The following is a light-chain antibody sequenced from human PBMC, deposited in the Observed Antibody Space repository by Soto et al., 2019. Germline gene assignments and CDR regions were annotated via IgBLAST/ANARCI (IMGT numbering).Light chain of an antibody. CDR3: QQYGSSPLT. Sequence: EIVLTQSPGTLSLSPGERATLSCRASQSVSSSYLSWYQQQPGQAPRLLIYGASSSATGIPDRFSGSGSGKDFTLTISRLEPEDFAVYYCQQYGSSPLTFGQGTKVEIK. CDR1: QSVSSSY. V-gene: IGKV3-20*01. J-gene: IGKJ1*01. CDR2: GAS.